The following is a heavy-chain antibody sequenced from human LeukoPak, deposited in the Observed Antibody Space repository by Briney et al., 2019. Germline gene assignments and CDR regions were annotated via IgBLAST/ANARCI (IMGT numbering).Heavy chain of an antibody. Sequence: GGSLRLSCAASGFTFSDYYMSWIRQAPGKGLEWVSYISSSSSYTNYADSVKGRFTISRDNAKNSLYLQMNSLRAEDTAVYYCARAPPVAIFGVVIIYSDYWGQGTLVTVSS. D-gene: IGHD3-3*01. CDR2: ISSSSSYT. J-gene: IGHJ4*02. V-gene: IGHV3-11*06. CDR3: ARAPPVAIFGVVIIYSDY. CDR1: GFTFSDYY.